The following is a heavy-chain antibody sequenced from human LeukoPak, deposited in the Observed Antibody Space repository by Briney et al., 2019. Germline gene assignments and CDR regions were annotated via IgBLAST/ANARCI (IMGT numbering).Heavy chain of an antibody. CDR1: GFTFSSYG. Sequence: GGSLRLSCAASGFTFSSYGMHWVRQAPGKGLEWVAVISYDGSNKYYADSVKGRFTISRDNSKNTLYLQMNSLRAEDTAVYYCAREGEKGDGYNHGFDYWGQGTLVTASS. CDR3: AREGEKGDGYNHGFDY. CDR2: ISYDGSNK. V-gene: IGHV3-30*03. J-gene: IGHJ4*02. D-gene: IGHD5-24*01.